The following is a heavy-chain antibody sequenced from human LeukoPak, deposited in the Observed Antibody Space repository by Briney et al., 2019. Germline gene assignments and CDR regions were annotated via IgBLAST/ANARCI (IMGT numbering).Heavy chain of an antibody. CDR2: ISSGGTAI. V-gene: IGHV3-11*04. CDR1: GFTFTDYY. CDR3: ARDKGDYDFWSGYQGGAFDI. D-gene: IGHD3-3*01. Sequence: PGGSLRLSCAASGFTFTDYYMSWIRQAPGKGLEWVSYISSGGTAIYSADSVKGRFTISRDNAKNSLYLQMNSLRAEDTAVYYCARDKGDYDFWSGYQGGAFDIWGQGTMVTVSS. J-gene: IGHJ3*02.